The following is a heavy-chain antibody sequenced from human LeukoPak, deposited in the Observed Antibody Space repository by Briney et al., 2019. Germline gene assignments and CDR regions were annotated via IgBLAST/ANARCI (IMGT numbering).Heavy chain of an antibody. J-gene: IGHJ5*02. V-gene: IGHV1-24*01. CDR3: ATDFLGFDP. CDR2: FDPEDGEA. Sequence: GASVKASCKVSGSTLTELSMHWVRQAPGEGLEWMGGFDPEDGEAIYAQKFQGRVTMIEDTSTDTVYMELTSLRSEDTAVYYCATDFLGFDPWGQGTLVTVSS. CDR1: GSTLTELS. D-gene: IGHD2/OR15-2a*01.